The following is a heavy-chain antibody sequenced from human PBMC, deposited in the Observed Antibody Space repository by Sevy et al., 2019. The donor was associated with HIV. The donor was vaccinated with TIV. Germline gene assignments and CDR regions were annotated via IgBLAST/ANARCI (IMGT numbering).Heavy chain of an antibody. CDR1: GYTFTDYF. CDR2: INPNSGGT. V-gene: IGHV1-2*02. Sequence: ASVKVSCKASGYTFTDYFMHWVRQAPGQGLEWMGWINPNSGGTNYAQRFRGRVTMTRDTSSSTAYMELSTLRSDDTARNYWGGLSGYYYDSSRYYNNDAFDIWGQGTMVTVSS. CDR3: GGLSGYYYDSSRYYNNDAFDI. D-gene: IGHD3-22*01. J-gene: IGHJ3*02.